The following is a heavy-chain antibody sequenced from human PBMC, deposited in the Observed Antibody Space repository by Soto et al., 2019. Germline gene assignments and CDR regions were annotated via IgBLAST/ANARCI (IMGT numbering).Heavy chain of an antibody. CDR1: GFTFSDYY. D-gene: IGHD3-22*01. CDR2: ISGSSDNT. J-gene: IGHJ5*02. V-gene: IGHV3-11*06. Sequence: PGGSLRLSCAASGFTFSDYYMSWIRQAPGKGLEWLSYISGSSDNTNYADSVKGRFTISRDNAKKSLYLEMNSLRAEDTAVYYCATITMMTWGQGXLVTVYS. CDR3: ATITMMT.